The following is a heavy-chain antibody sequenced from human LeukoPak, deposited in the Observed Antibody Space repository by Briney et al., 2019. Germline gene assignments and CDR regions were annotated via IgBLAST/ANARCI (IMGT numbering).Heavy chain of an antibody. D-gene: IGHD2-15*01. CDR2: ISGSGHNT. CDR3: AKDSYSRRTIVVVVAATDY. J-gene: IGHJ4*02. CDR1: GFTFSNYG. Sequence: PGGSLRLSCAASGFTFSNYGMNWVRQAPGKGLEWVSAISGSGHNTYYADSVKGRFTISRDNSKNTLYLQMNSLRAEDTAVYYCAKDSYSRRTIVVVVAATDYWGQGTLVTVSS. V-gene: IGHV3-23*01.